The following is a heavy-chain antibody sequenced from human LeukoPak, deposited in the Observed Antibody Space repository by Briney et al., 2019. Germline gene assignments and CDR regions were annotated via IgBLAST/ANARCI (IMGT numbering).Heavy chain of an antibody. CDR3: ASDRAYYDSSGYLAKTSYYYAIDV. V-gene: IGHV4-30-4*01. D-gene: IGHD3-22*01. CDR1: GGSISRDDYY. Sequence: SETLSLTCTVSGGSISRDDYYWSWIRQSPGKALEWIGNIYYSGIPYYNPSLESRVIISVDTSKNQFSLNLNSVTAADTAVYYCASDRAYYDSSGYLAKTSYYYAIDVWGQGTTVTVSS. J-gene: IGHJ6*02. CDR2: IYYSGIP.